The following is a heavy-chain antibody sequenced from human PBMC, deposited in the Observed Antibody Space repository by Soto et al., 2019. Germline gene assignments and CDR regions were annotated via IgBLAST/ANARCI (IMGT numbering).Heavy chain of an antibody. CDR3: VTRSRGLQSSPPRLDS. D-gene: IGHD4-4*01. V-gene: IGHV3-23*01. CDR2: ISGSGSPT. Sequence: EVQLLESGGGLVQPGGSLRLSCAASGLTFSGYGMSWVRQAPGTGLVWVSAISGSGSPTYYADSVKGRFTISRDDSKNILFLQMNSLRAEDTAVYYCVTRSRGLQSSPPRLDSWGQGTLVTVSS. J-gene: IGHJ4*02. CDR1: GLTFSGYG.